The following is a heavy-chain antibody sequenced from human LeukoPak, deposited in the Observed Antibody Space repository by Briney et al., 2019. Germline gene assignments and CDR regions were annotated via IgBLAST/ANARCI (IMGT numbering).Heavy chain of an antibody. CDR1: GGPISGSSYH. CDR3: ATTYSYTSGGYDY. D-gene: IGHD5-18*01. V-gene: IGHV4-39*01. Sequence: SETLSLTCTVSGGPISGSSYHWGWIRQSPGKGLEWIGSINYSGTTYYNPSLKSRVTTSVDTSKNQFSLKVSSVTAADTAVYYCATTYSYTSGGYDYWGQGTLVTVSS. CDR2: INYSGTT. J-gene: IGHJ4*02.